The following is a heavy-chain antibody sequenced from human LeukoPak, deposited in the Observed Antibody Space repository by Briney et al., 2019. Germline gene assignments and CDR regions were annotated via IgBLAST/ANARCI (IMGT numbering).Heavy chain of an antibody. J-gene: IGHJ3*02. D-gene: IGHD6-13*01. Sequence: SQTLSLTCAVSGGSISSGDYSWSWIRQPPGKGLEWIGYIYYSGSTNYNPSLKSRVTISVDTSKNQFSLKLSSVTAADTAVYYCARVVSSWLGAFDIWGQGTMVTVSS. CDR1: GGSISSGDYS. CDR2: IYYSGST. V-gene: IGHV4-61*08. CDR3: ARVVSSWLGAFDI.